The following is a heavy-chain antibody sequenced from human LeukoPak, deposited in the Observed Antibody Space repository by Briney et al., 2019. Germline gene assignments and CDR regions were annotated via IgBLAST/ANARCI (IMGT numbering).Heavy chain of an antibody. D-gene: IGHD3-22*01. V-gene: IGHV3-7*03. J-gene: IGHJ5*02. CDR3: AKDLHTPDYYDSKIP. Sequence: PGGSLRLSCAASGFTFSSYWMSWVRQAPGKGLEWVANIKQDGSEKYYVDSVKGRFTISRDNSKNTLYLQMNSLRAEDTAVYYCAKDLHTPDYYDSKIPWGQGTLVTVSS. CDR1: GFTFSSYW. CDR2: IKQDGSEK.